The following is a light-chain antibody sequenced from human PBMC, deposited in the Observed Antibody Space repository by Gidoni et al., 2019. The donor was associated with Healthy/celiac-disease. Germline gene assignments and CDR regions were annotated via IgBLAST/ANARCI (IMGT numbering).Light chain of an antibody. CDR3: QQYDHLPYT. Sequence: DIQRTQSPSSLSASVGDRVTITCQASQDISNYLNWYQQKPGKAPKLLIYDASNVETGVPSRFSGSVSGTDFTFTISSLQPEDIATYYCQQYDHLPYTFGQGTKLEIK. J-gene: IGKJ2*01. V-gene: IGKV1-33*01. CDR2: DAS. CDR1: QDISNY.